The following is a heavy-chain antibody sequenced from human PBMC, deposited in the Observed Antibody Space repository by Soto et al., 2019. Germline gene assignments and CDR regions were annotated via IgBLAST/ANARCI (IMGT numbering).Heavy chain of an antibody. J-gene: IGHJ6*02. CDR1: GGSISSYY. Sequence: PSETLSLTCTVSGGSISSYYWSWIRQPLGKGVEWIGYIYYSGSTNHNPSLKSRVTISVDTSKNQFSLKLSSVTAADTAVYYCARGRYGMDVWGQGTTVTVSS. CDR3: ARGRYGMDV. CDR2: IYYSGST. V-gene: IGHV4-59*01.